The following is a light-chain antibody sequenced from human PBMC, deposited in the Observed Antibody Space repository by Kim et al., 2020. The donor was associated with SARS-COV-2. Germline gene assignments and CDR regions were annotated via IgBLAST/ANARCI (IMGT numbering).Light chain of an antibody. Sequence: PDDSSTPCCTARQRGGGHYFDCAHHKPGRAPRLLSSRASSRATCIPDRSSGSGSVTDFTLTIRRLEPEDFPVYYRQKYGSSSRWTFGQGTKVDIK. CDR3: QKYGSSSRWT. CDR2: RAS. J-gene: IGKJ1*01. CDR1: QRGGGHY. V-gene: IGKV3-20*01.